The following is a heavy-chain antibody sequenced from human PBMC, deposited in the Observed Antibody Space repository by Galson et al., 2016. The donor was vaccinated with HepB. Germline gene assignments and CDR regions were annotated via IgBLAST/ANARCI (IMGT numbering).Heavy chain of an antibody. CDR1: GYSFTNYW. V-gene: IGHV5-51*03. Sequence: QSGAEVKKPGESLKISCKGSGYSFTNYWIGWVRQMPGKGLEWMGIIYPSDSDTRYSPSFQGQVTISADKSISTAYLQWSSLKASDTATYYCARPGHDSSDFDEFWGQGTLVTVPS. J-gene: IGHJ4*02. D-gene: IGHD3-22*01. CDR2: IYPSDSDT. CDR3: ARPGHDSSDFDEF.